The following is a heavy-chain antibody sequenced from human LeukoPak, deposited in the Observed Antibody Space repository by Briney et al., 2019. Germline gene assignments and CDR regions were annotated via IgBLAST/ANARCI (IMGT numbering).Heavy chain of an antibody. D-gene: IGHD2-15*01. CDR3: ARRNGLLGYCSGGSCYSELYWFDP. J-gene: IGHJ5*02. CDR2: IYYSGST. CDR1: GGSISSSSYY. V-gene: IGHV4-39*01. Sequence: SETLSLTCTVSGGSISSSSYYWGWIRQPPGKGLEWIGSIYYSGSTYYNPSLKSRVTISVDTSKNRFSLKLSSVTAADTAVYYCARRNGLLGYCSGGSCYSELYWFDPWGQGTLVTVSS.